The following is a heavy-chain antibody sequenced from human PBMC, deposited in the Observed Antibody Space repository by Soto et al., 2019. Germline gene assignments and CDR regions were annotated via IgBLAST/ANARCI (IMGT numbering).Heavy chain of an antibody. V-gene: IGHV4-39*01. D-gene: IGHD2-15*01. CDR2: MLYSGLT. CDR3: APLSVSLSGPYGIHV. CDR1: GYSVSSSDYY. Sequence: SETLSLTCSVSGYSVSSSDYYWAWIRQPPGKGLEWIGSMLYSGLTYYNPSLKRRVTLSVDTSKNQFSVRLNSVTASGTAVYYCAPLSVSLSGPYGIHVWGQGTTVTVSS. J-gene: IGHJ6*02.